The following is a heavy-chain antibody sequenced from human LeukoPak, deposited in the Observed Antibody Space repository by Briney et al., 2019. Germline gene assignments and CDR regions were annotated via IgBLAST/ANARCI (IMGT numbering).Heavy chain of an antibody. CDR2: INHSGST. D-gene: IGHD6-13*01. J-gene: IGHJ4*02. Sequence: SETLSLTCAVYGGSFSGFHWNWIRQPPGKGLEWIGDINHSGSTHYNPSLTSRVTISVDTSKSQFSLKLSSVTAADTAVYYCARDSNWYYFDYWGQGTLVTVSS. V-gene: IGHV4-34*01. CDR1: GGSFSGFH. CDR3: ARDSNWYYFDY.